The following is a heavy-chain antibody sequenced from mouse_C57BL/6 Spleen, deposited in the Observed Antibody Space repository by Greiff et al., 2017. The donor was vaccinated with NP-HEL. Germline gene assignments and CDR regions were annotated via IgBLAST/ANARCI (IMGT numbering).Heavy chain of an antibody. CDR1: GYTFTSYW. Sequence: QVQLQQPGAELVKPGASVKLSCKASGYTFTSYWMHWVKQRPGQGLEWIGMIHPNSGSTNYNEKFKSKATLTVDKSSSTAYMQRSSLTSEDSAVYYCAREGSNWDAMDYWGQGTSVTVSS. CDR3: AREGSNWDAMDY. J-gene: IGHJ4*01. V-gene: IGHV1-64*01. D-gene: IGHD4-1*01. CDR2: IHPNSGST.